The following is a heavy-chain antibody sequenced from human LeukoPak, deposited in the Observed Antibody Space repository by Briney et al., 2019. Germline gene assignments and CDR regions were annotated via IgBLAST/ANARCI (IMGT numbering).Heavy chain of an antibody. V-gene: IGHV4-59*01. J-gene: IGHJ2*01. CDR1: GGSISSYY. CDR3: ARTYGSSGLGYFDL. CDR2: IYYSGST. Sequence: SETLSLTCTVSGGSISSYYWSWIRQPPGKGLEWIGYIYYSGSTNYSPSLKSRLTISVDTSKNQFSLKLSSVTAADTAVYYCARTYGSSGLGYFDLWGRGTLVAVSS. D-gene: IGHD6-13*01.